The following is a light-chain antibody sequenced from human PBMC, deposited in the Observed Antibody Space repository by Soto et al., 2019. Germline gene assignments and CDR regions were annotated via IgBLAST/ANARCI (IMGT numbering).Light chain of an antibody. J-gene: IGKJ4*01. CDR1: QTVSGSY. Sequence: EILMTQSPATLSVSPGEGATLSCRASQTVSGSYVAWYQQKPGQAPRLLIYGASSRATGIPDRFSGSGSGTDFTLTISRLEPEDFAVYHCQQYGDSPLTFGGGTKVDIK. CDR2: GAS. CDR3: QQYGDSPLT. V-gene: IGKV3-20*01.